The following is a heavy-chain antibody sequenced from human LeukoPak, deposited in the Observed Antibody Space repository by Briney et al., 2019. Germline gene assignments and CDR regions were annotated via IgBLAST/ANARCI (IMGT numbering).Heavy chain of an antibody. Sequence: GGSLRLSCAASGFTLSNYAMNWLRQAPGKALEWVSVITSGGSTYYADSVKGRFTISRDNSKNPPYLQMNSLRAEDTAVYYCAKRLPVVGDRNRAFEYWGQGTLVSVSS. CDR1: GFTLSNYA. D-gene: IGHD2-21*02. J-gene: IGHJ4*02. V-gene: IGHV3-23*01. CDR2: ITSGGST. CDR3: AKRLPVVGDRNRAFEY.